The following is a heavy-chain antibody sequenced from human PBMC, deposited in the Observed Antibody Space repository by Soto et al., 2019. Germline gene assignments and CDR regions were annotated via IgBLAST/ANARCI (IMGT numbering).Heavy chain of an antibody. CDR3: ARERSSGAFDI. J-gene: IGHJ3*02. D-gene: IGHD1-26*01. V-gene: IGHV1-8*01. Sequence: QVQLVQSGAEVKKPGASVKVSCKTSGYTFTSYDINWVRQATGQGLEWMGWMNPNSANTAYAQKFQGRVTMTRNTSIFTAYMELSSLRSEDTAVYFCARERSSGAFDIWGQGTMVTVSS. CDR2: MNPNSANT. CDR1: GYTFTSYD.